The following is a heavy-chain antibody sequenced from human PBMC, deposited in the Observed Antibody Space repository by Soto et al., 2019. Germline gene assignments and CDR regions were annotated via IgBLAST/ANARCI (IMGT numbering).Heavy chain of an antibody. CDR2: ISGSGGRT. CDR3: AKGGYYSLFDI. J-gene: IGHJ3*02. Sequence: GGSLRLSCVASGFPFSSYAMSWVRQTPGKGLEWVSGISGSGGRTYYADSVKGRFTISRDNSNNTLSLQMHILRVEDTAVYFGAKGGYYSLFDIWGQGTVVTVSS. V-gene: IGHV3-23*01. CDR1: GFPFSSYA. D-gene: IGHD3-16*01.